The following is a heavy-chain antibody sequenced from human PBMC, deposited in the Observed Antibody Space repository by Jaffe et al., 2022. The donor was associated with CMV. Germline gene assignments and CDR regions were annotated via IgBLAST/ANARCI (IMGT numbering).Heavy chain of an antibody. CDR2: IRSKAYGGTT. CDR1: GFTFGDYA. CDR3: TRVGAYCGGDCSIPDY. J-gene: IGHJ4*02. D-gene: IGHD2-21*02. Sequence: EVQLVESGGGLVKPGRSLRLSCTASGFTFGDYAMSWFRQAPGKGLEWVGFIRSKAYGGTTEYAASVKGRFTISRDDSKSIAYLQMNSLKTEDTAVYYCTRVGAYCGGDCSIPDYWGQGTLVTVSS. V-gene: IGHV3-49*05.